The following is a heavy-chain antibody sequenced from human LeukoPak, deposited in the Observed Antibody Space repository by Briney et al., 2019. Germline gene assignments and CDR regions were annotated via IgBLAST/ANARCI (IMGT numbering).Heavy chain of an antibody. J-gene: IGHJ4*02. D-gene: IGHD3-22*01. V-gene: IGHV4-4*02. CDR1: GGSISSSNW. Sequence: PSGTLSLTCAVSGGSISSSNWWSWVRQPPGKGLEWIGEIYHSGSTNYNPSLKSRVTMSVDTSKNQFSLKLSSVTAADTAVYFCARDSYYYDSSGYSRFDYWGQGTLVTVSS. CDR3: ARDSYYYDSSGYSRFDY. CDR2: IYHSGST.